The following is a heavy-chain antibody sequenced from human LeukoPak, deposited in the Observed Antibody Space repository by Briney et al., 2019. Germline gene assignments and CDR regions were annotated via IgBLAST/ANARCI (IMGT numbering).Heavy chain of an antibody. D-gene: IGHD5-24*01. CDR2: ISGSGGST. CDR3: AILRDGYNYRWVFDY. J-gene: IGHJ4*02. Sequence: PGGSLRLSCAASGFTFSSYAMSWVRQAPGKGLEWVSAISGSGGSTYYADSVKGRFTISRDNSKNTLYLQMNSLRAEDTAVYYCAILRDGYNYRWVFDYWGQGTLVTVSS. V-gene: IGHV3-23*01. CDR1: GFTFSSYA.